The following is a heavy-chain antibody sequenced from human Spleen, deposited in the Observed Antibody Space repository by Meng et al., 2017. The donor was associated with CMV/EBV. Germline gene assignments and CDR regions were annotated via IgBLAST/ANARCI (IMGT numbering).Heavy chain of an antibody. D-gene: IGHD2-8*02. Sequence: GESLKISCKGSGYNFNNYWIGWVRQMPGKGLEWMGIIYPDDSDTTYSPSFQGQVTISADRSISTAYLHWSSLRASDTAIYYCARHGGGCTGASCPFLYYAMDVWGQGTTVTVSS. CDR3: ARHGGGCTGASCPFLYYAMDV. V-gene: IGHV5-51*01. J-gene: IGHJ6*02. CDR1: GYNFNNYW. CDR2: IYPDDSDT.